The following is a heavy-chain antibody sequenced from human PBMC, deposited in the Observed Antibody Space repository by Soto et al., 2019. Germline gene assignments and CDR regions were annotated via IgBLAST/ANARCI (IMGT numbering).Heavy chain of an antibody. J-gene: IGHJ5*02. V-gene: IGHV1-58*02. Sequence: GASVKVSCKASGFTFTSSAMQWVRQARGQRLEWIGWIVVGSGNTNYAQKFQERVTITTDMSTSTAYMELSSLRSEDTAVYYCAAYHLSNWNNWFHPWGQGTLVTVCS. CDR3: AAYHLSNWNNWFHP. CDR2: IVVGSGNT. D-gene: IGHD1-20*01. CDR1: GFTFTSSA.